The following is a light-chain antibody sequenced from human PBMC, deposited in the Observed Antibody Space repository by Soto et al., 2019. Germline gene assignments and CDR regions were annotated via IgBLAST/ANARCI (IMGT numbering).Light chain of an antibody. V-gene: IGKV3-20*01. CDR3: QNDGHSWT. CDR2: AAS. J-gene: IGKJ1*01. Sequence: EIVLTQSPXTLSLSPGERATLSCRASQTGRTKYIAWYQQKPGQAPRLLMYAASNRDTGIPDRFSGSGSGTDFTLTISRLEPEDFAVYYCQNDGHSWTCGEGTKVEIK. CDR1: QTGRTKY.